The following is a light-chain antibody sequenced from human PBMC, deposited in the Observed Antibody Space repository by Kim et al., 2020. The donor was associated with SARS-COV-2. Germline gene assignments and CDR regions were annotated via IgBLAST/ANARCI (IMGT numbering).Light chain of an antibody. CDR2: EDN. CDR3: QSYDSSNWV. J-gene: IGLJ3*02. Sequence: TLTISCTRSSGSIASNSVQWYQQRPGRSPTTVIYEDNQRPSGVPDRFSGSIDSSSNSASLTISGLKTEDEADYYCQSYDSSNWVFGGGTKLTVL. CDR1: SGSIASNS. V-gene: IGLV6-57*01.